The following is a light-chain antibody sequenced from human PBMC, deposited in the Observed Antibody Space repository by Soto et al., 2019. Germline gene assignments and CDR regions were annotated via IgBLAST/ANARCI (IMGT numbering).Light chain of an antibody. V-gene: IGKV1-9*01. Sequence: DIQLTQSPSFLSASVGDRVTITCRASQGIKSHLAWYQQKPGKAPKLLIYAASTLQSGVPSRFSGGGSGTEFTLTISTLQPEDFANYYCQRHDNYPLSFGGGTKVEIK. CDR3: QRHDNYPLS. CDR2: AAS. J-gene: IGKJ4*01. CDR1: QGIKSH.